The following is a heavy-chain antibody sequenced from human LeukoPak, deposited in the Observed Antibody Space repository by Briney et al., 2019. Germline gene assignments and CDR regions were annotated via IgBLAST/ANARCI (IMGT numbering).Heavy chain of an antibody. CDR1: GYTFTSYG. J-gene: IGHJ4*02. D-gene: IGHD3-16*02. CDR2: ISAYNGNT. V-gene: IGHV1-18*01. CDR3: ARDEYDYVWGSYRLIDY. Sequence: GASVKVSCKASGYTFTSYGISWVRQAPGQGLEWMGWISAYNGNTNYAQKLQGRVTMTTDTSTSTAYMELRSQRSDDTAVYYCARDEYDYVWGSYRLIDYWGQGTLVTVSS.